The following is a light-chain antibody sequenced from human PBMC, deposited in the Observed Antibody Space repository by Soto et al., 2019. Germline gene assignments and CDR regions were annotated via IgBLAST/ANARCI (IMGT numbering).Light chain of an antibody. CDR1: SSDVGGYNY. J-gene: IGLJ3*02. Sequence: QAVLTQPASESGSPGQSITISCTGTSSDVGGYNYVSWYQQHPGKAPKLMIYDVSNRPSGVSNRFSGSKSGNTASLTISGRQAGDEADYYCSSYTCSITLEVSGGGTKLTVL. CDR2: DVS. CDR3: SSYTCSITLEV. V-gene: IGLV2-14*01.